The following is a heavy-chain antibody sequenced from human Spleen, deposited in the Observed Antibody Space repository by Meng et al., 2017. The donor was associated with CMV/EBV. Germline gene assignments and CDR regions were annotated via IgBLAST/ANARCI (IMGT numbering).Heavy chain of an antibody. CDR3: ARGDYLWGSYPIEDHYYYNALDV. Sequence: GESLKISCAASGFSFSTYSINWVRQAPGKGLEWVSSISGGSNYIYDADSVKGRFTISRDNAKNSLYLQMDSLRAEDTAVYYCARGDYLWGSYPIEDHYYYNALDVWGQGTTVTVSS. CDR2: ISGGSNYI. CDR1: GFSFSTYS. J-gene: IGHJ6*02. V-gene: IGHV3-21*01. D-gene: IGHD3-16*02.